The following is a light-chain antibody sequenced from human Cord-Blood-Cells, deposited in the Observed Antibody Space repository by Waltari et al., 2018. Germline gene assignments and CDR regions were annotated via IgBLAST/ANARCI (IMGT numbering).Light chain of an antibody. Sequence: SYDLTQPPSVSVSPGQTATITCTGVTLGENNACWYQQKPGQSPVLVIYQDSKRHSGIPERFSGSNSGNTATLTISGTQAMDEADYYCQAWDSSTVVFGGGTKLTVL. CDR1: TLGENN. V-gene: IGLV3-1*01. J-gene: IGLJ2*01. CDR2: QDS. CDR3: QAWDSSTVV.